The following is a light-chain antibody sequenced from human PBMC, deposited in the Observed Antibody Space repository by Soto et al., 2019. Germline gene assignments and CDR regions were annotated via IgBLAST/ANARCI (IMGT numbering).Light chain of an antibody. CDR2: EVT. Sequence: QSVLTQPASVSGSPGQSITISCTGTSGDVGAYNHVSWYQHHPGKVPKLLIYEVTNRPSGVSDRFSGSKSGNTASLTISGLQAEDEADYYCSSKRDSSTLFVFGTGTKVTVL. CDR1: SGDVGAYNH. V-gene: IGLV2-14*01. J-gene: IGLJ1*01. CDR3: SSKRDSSTLFV.